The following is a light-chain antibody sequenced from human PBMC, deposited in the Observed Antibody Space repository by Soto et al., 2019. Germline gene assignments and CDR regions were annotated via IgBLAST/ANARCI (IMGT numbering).Light chain of an antibody. Sequence: AIQMTQSPSSLSASVGDRVTITCRASQDIRNDLGWYQQKPGKPPKLLIYSASSLQTGVPSRFSGSGSGTDFSLTISSLQPEDIATYYCLQVYNYPWTFGQGTKVEIK. CDR3: LQVYNYPWT. J-gene: IGKJ1*01. CDR2: SAS. CDR1: QDIRND. V-gene: IGKV1-6*01.